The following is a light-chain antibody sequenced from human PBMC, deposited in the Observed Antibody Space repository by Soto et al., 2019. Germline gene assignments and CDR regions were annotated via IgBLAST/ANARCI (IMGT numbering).Light chain of an antibody. CDR1: QSVSSN. Sequence: EIVMTQSPATLSVSPGDRATLSCRASQSVSSNLAWYQHKPGQAPRLLIYGASTRATGIPARFSGSGSGTEFNLTISSLQSEDFAVYSCQQYNNWPPFTFGQGTNLEIK. CDR2: GAS. V-gene: IGKV3-15*01. J-gene: IGKJ2*01. CDR3: QQYNNWPPFT.